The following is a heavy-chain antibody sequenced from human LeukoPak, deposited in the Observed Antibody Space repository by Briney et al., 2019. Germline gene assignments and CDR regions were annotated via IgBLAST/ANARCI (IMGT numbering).Heavy chain of an antibody. CDR1: GCTFTSYY. Sequence: ASVTVSCKVSGCTFTSYYIDWVRQAPGQGLEWMGVINPSGGSTRYAQKFQGRVTMTGDPSTRTVYMELSSLTSDDTAVYYCARGTTDDYWGQGTPVTVSS. V-gene: IGHV1-46*01. CDR2: INPSGGST. D-gene: IGHD1-1*01. J-gene: IGHJ4*02. CDR3: ARGTTDDY.